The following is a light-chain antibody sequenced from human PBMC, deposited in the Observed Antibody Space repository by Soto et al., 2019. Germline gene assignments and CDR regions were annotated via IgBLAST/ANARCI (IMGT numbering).Light chain of an antibody. V-gene: IGKV1-39*01. CDR3: HQTFSSPRT. CDR2: EAS. Sequence: DIHMTQSPSTLSASVGDRVTITCRASQTVYAFLGWYQHKSGRAPSLLIYEASTLHSGVPSRFSGSGSGTNFTLTIDGLQPEDFATYYCHQTFSSPRTFGPGTKV. J-gene: IGKJ1*01. CDR1: QTVYAF.